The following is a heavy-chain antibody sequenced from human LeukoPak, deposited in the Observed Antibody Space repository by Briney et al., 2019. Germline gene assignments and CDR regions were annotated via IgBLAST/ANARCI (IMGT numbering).Heavy chain of an antibody. V-gene: IGHV3-7*03. CDR3: ARDQYDTWSRRGNFDS. J-gene: IGHJ4*02. Sequence: SGGSLRLSCAASGFTFSSYDMSWVRQAPGRGLEWVANIKLDGSEKNYVDSVKGRFTISRDNTKNSLYLQMNSLRVEDTAVFYCARDQYDTWSRRGNFDSWGQGTLVIVSS. CDR2: IKLDGSEK. D-gene: IGHD3-3*01. CDR1: GFTFSSYD.